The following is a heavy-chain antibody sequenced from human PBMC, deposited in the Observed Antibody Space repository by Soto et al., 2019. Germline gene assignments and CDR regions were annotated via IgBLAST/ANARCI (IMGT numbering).Heavy chain of an antibody. J-gene: IGHJ4*02. Sequence: EVQLVESGGGLVQPGGSLRLSCSASGFTFRNFALPWVRQAPGKGLQYVSGVSSNGDVTDYADSVKGRFTISRDNSKNTVYLQMSGLRGDDTAVYYCVKEKTIAVTGGLDYWGQGTLVTVSS. CDR2: VSSNGDVT. CDR1: GFTFRNFA. V-gene: IGHV3-64D*06. D-gene: IGHD6-19*01. CDR3: VKEKTIAVTGGLDY.